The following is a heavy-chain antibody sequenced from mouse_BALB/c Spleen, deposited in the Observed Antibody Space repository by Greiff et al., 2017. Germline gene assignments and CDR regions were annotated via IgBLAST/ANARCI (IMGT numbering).Heavy chain of an antibody. J-gene: IGHJ4*01. D-gene: IGHD2-14*01. CDR1: GFTFSDYY. V-gene: IGHV5-4*02. Sequence: EVQGVESGGGLVKPGGSLKLSCAASGFTFSDYYMYWVRQTPEKRLEWVATISDGGSYTYYPDSVKGRFTISRDNAKNNLYLQMSSLKSEDTAMYYCARDRDRYDAMDYWGQGTSVTVSS. CDR2: ISDGGSYT. CDR3: ARDRDRYDAMDY.